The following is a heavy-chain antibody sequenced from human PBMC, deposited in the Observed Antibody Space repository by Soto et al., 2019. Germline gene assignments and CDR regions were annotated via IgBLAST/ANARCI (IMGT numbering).Heavy chain of an antibody. CDR1: GASISDNY. Sequence: PSETLSLTCTLSGASISDNYWSWIRQPPGKGLEWIGYIFYSGSTNYNPSLESRVTISIDTPKNQFSLKLTSVTAADTAVYYCARDLGFCSSTSCFPYFGPWGQGTLVTVSS. V-gene: IGHV4-59*01. CDR2: IFYSGST. J-gene: IGHJ5*02. D-gene: IGHD2-2*01. CDR3: ARDLGFCSSTSCFPYFGP.